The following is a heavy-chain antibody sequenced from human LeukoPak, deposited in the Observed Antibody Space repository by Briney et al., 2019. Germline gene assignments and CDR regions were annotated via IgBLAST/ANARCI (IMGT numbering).Heavy chain of an antibody. CDR3: ARGGYFYDGSGYLDLGY. D-gene: IGHD3-22*01. CDR2: IYNRGNT. V-gene: IGHV4-59*01. J-gene: IGHJ4*02. Sequence: SETLSLTCTVSDSITTYSWTWIRQPPGKGLEWIGFIYNRGNTDYNPSLKSRVTMSVDTSKNLFSLNLISVTSADTAVYYCARGGYFYDGSGYLDLGYWGQGILVTVS. CDR1: DSITTYS.